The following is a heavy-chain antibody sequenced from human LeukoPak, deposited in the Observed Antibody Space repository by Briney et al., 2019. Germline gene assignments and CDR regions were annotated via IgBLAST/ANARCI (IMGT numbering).Heavy chain of an antibody. CDR3: ATVGYSYGAFDY. CDR1: GYTLTEIS. CDR2: FDREDGET. J-gene: IGHJ4*02. Sequence: GASVKVPCKVSGYTLTEISLHWVRQAPGKGLEWMGGFDREDGETMYAQKFQGRVTMTEDTSTDTAFMELSSLRSEDTAVYYCATVGYSYGAFDYWGQGTLVTVSS. V-gene: IGHV1-24*01. D-gene: IGHD5-18*01.